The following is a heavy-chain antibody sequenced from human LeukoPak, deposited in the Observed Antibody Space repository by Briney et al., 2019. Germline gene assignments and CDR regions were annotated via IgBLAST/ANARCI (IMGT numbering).Heavy chain of an antibody. D-gene: IGHD3-10*01. CDR3: ASPYGSDSYFQNWFDP. CDR2: ISGSGRTV. Sequence: GGSLRLSCAASGLTFSNFEMNWVRQAPGKGLEWISFISGSGRTVYYADSVKGRFTISRDNAKNSLYLQMNSLRAEDTAVYYCASPYGSDSYFQNWFDPWGQRTLVTVSS. J-gene: IGHJ5*02. V-gene: IGHV3-48*03. CDR1: GLTFSNFE.